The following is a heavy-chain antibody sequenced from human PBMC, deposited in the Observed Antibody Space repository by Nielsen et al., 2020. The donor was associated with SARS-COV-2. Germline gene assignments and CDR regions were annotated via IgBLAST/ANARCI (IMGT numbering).Heavy chain of an antibody. CDR1: GFTFDDYA. Sequence: SLKISCAASGFTFDDYAMHWVRQAPGKGLEWVSGISWNSGSIGYADSVKGRFTISRDNSKNTLYLQMNSLRAEDTAVYYCAKAGGSGWYYFDYWGQGTLVTVSS. D-gene: IGHD6-19*01. J-gene: IGHJ4*02. CDR3: AKAGGSGWYYFDY. CDR2: ISWNSGSI. V-gene: IGHV3-9*01.